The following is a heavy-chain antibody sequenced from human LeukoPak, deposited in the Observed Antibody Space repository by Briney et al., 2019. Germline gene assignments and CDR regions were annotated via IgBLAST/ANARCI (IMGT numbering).Heavy chain of an antibody. V-gene: IGHV3-21*01. CDR2: ISSSSSYI. J-gene: IGHJ5*02. Sequence: GGSLRLSCAASGFTFGSYSMNWVRQAPGKGLEWVSSISSSSSYIYYADSVKGRFTISRDNAKNSLYLQMNSLRAEDTAVYYCAARRRAAYPWGQGTLVTVSS. CDR3: AARRRAAYP. D-gene: IGHD2-15*01. CDR1: GFTFGSYS.